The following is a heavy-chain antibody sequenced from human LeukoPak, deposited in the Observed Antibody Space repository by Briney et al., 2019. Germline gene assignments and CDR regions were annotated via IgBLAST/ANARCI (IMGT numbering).Heavy chain of an antibody. D-gene: IGHD6-6*01. CDR1: GASISTSSYY. V-gene: IGHV4-39*07. CDR2: IYYSGRT. Sequence: SETLSLTCTVSGASISTSSYYWGWIRQPPGKGLEWIGNIYYSGRTYYNPSHTSRVTISVNTSKNQFSLKLSSVTAADTAIYYCARDFSSSSAGYYYYYMDVWGKGTTVTVSS. CDR3: ARDFSSSSAGYYYYYMDV. J-gene: IGHJ6*03.